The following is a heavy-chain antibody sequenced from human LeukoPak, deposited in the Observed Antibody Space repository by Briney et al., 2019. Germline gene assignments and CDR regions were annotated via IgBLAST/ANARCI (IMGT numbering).Heavy chain of an antibody. Sequence: SETLSLTCAVYGGSFSGYYWTWIRQPPGKGLEWIGEITHSGSTNYNPSLKSRVTISVDTSKNQFSLKLSSVTAADTAVYYCARLQYVLNAFDIWGQGTMVTVSS. CDR3: ARLQYVLNAFDI. D-gene: IGHD3-10*02. CDR2: ITHSGST. J-gene: IGHJ3*02. CDR1: GGSFSGYY. V-gene: IGHV4-34*01.